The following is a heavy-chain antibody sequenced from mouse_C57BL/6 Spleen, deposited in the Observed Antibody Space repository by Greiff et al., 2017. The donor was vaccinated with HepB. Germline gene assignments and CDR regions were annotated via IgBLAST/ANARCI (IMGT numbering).Heavy chain of an antibody. J-gene: IGHJ3*01. CDR1: GYTFTDYE. V-gene: IGHV1-15*01. CDR3: TRTVFAY. CDR2: IDPETGGT. Sequence: LVESGAELVRPGASVTLSCKASGYTFTDYEMHWVKQTPVHGLEWIGAIDPETGGTAYNQKFKGKAILTADKSSSTAYMELRSLTSEDSAVYYCTRTVFAYWGQGTLVTVSA.